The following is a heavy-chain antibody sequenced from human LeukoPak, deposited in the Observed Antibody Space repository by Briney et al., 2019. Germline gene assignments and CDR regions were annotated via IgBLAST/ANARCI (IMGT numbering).Heavy chain of an antibody. J-gene: IGHJ4*02. Sequence: PGGSLRLSCAASGFRFSNYAMSWVRQPPGKGLEWVSAISGSGGSTYYADSVRGRFTISGDNSKNTLYLQMNSLRAEDTAVYYCAKSLALLVVTSVDYWGLGTLVTVSS. D-gene: IGHD3-22*01. CDR1: GFRFSNYA. CDR3: AKSLALLVVTSVDY. V-gene: IGHV3-23*01. CDR2: ISGSGGST.